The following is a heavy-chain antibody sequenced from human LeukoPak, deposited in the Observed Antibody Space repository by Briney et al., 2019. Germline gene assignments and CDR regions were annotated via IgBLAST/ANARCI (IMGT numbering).Heavy chain of an antibody. J-gene: IGHJ4*02. CDR2: ISSNGGST. Sequence: GGSLRLSCAASGFTFSSYAMHWVRQAPGKGLEYVSAISSNGGSTYYANSVKGRFTISRDNSKNTLYLQMGSLRAEDMAVYYCARAHYYDSSGYYVDYWGRGTLVTVSS. CDR1: GFTFSSYA. V-gene: IGHV3-64*01. D-gene: IGHD3-22*01. CDR3: ARAHYYDSSGYYVDY.